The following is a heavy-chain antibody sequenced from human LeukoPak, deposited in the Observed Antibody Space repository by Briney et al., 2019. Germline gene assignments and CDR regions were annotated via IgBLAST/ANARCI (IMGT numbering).Heavy chain of an antibody. CDR1: GFTFRNYA. Sequence: PGGSLRLSCGASGFTFRNYAMTWVRQAPGKGLEWVSAVVGSGGVTSYADSVMGRFTISRDNSKNTLYLQMNSLRAEDTAVYFCARDGFDYYDSSGFPYFDYWGQGTLVTVSS. CDR3: ARDGFDYYDSSGFPYFDY. CDR2: VVGSGGVT. V-gene: IGHV3-23*01. D-gene: IGHD3-22*01. J-gene: IGHJ4*02.